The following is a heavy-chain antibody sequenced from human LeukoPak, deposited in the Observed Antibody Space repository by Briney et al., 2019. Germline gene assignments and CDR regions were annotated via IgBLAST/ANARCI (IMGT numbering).Heavy chain of an antibody. D-gene: IGHD2-2*01. J-gene: IGHJ6*02. V-gene: IGHV1-69*04. CDR1: GYTFTSYG. CDR2: IIPILGIA. Sequence: SVKVSCKASGYTFTSYGISWVRQAPGQGLEWMGRIIPILGIANYAQKFQGRVTITADKSTSTAYMELSSLRSEDTAVYYCASSEYCSSTSCYYYYYYGMDVWGQGTTVTVSS. CDR3: ASSEYCSSTSCYYYYYYGMDV.